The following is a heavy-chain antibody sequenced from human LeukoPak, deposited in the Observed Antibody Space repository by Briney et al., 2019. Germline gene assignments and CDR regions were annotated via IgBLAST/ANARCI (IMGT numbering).Heavy chain of an antibody. D-gene: IGHD3-22*01. J-gene: IGHJ4*02. V-gene: IGHV1-46*02. CDR3: ARGKNYYDSSGYSQ. CDR2: INPSDDST. Sequence: GASVKVSCKASGYTFNSSYMHWVRQAPGQGLEWMGIINPSDDSTRYAQKLQGRVTMTTDTSTSTAYMELRSLRSDDTAVYYFARGKNYYDSSGYSQWGQGTLVTVSS. CDR1: GYTFNSSY.